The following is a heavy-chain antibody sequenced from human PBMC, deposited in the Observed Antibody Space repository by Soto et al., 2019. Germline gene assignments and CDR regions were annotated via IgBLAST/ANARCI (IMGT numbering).Heavy chain of an antibody. D-gene: IGHD3-22*01. V-gene: IGHV1-58*01. J-gene: IGHJ6*02. CDR2: MVVGSGNT. Sequence: TSVKVSCKASAFTFTSSAVQWERQARGQRLEWIGWMVVGSGNTNYAQKLQERVTITRKMSTSGGYMELSSRRSEEAAEYCCEVGVRENYGMDVWGQGPTVAVAS. CDR3: EVGVRENYGMDV. CDR1: AFTFTSSA.